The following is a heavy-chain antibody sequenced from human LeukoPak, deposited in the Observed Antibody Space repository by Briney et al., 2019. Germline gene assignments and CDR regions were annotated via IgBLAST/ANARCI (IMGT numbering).Heavy chain of an antibody. D-gene: IGHD2-2*01. CDR3: ARALKSLGTAAHGNYYCMDV. V-gene: IGHV4-61*02. CDR2: IYTSGST. Sequence: SETLSLTCTVSGGSISSGSYYWSWIRQPAGKGLEWIGRIYTSGSTNYNPSLKSRVTISVDTSKNQFSLKLSSVTAADTAVYYCARALKSLGTAAHGNYYCMDVWGKGTTVTVSS. J-gene: IGHJ6*03. CDR1: GGSISSGSYY.